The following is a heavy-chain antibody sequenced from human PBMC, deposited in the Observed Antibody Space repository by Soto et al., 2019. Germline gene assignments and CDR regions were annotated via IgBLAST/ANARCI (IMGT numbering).Heavy chain of an antibody. V-gene: IGHV4-31*03. D-gene: IGHD3-10*01. CDR2: MSHSGST. J-gene: IGHJ6*02. CDR3: ATIGVTGYLAV. CDR1: GADINSGGFT. Sequence: PSETLSLTCSVSGADINSGGFTWTWIRQHAGKGLEWLGYMSHSGSTDYNPSLKSRLSISGDTSKNHFSLTLSSVTAAAAAVYYCATIGVTGYLAVWGQGTTVAVSS.